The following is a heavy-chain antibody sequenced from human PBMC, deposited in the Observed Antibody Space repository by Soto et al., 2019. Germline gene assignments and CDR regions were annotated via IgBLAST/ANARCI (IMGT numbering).Heavy chain of an antibody. J-gene: IGHJ4*02. CDR3: TRDRTTVTLFDL. CDR1: GFTFSSHW. CDR2: IKTDGTVT. V-gene: IGHV3-74*01. Sequence: QLVQSGGGLVQPGGSLRLSCAASGFTFSSHWMHWVRLAPGKGLVWVARIKTDGTVTGYADSVEGRFTTSRDNARNTLYLQMNSLRAEDSAVYYCTRDRTTVTLFDLWGQGSLVTVSS. D-gene: IGHD4-17*01.